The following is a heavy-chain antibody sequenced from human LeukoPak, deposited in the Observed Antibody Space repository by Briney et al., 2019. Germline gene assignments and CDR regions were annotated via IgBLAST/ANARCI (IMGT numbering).Heavy chain of an antibody. Sequence: GGSLRLSCAASGFSVSNNYMSWVRQAPGKGLEWISILYSDGRTFYADSVKGRLTISRDNSRNTLYLQMNSLRAEDTAVYYCARVRGSGWNECDYWGQGTLVIVS. D-gene: IGHD6-19*01. V-gene: IGHV3-53*01. CDR2: LYSDGRT. CDR3: ARVRGSGWNECDY. J-gene: IGHJ4*02. CDR1: GFSVSNNY.